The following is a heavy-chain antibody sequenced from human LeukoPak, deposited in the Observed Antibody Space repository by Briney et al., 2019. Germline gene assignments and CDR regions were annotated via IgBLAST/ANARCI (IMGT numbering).Heavy chain of an antibody. D-gene: IGHD4-17*01. J-gene: IGHJ5*02. V-gene: IGHV4-4*07. Sequence: ASETLSLTCTVSGDSISSYYWSWIRQPAGKGLEWIGRIYTSGSTNYNPSLKSRVTMSVDTSKNQFSLKLSSVTAADTAVYYCARDLTVTTSGVWFDPWGQGTLVTVSS. CDR3: ARDLTVTTSGVWFDP. CDR2: IYTSGST. CDR1: GDSISSYY.